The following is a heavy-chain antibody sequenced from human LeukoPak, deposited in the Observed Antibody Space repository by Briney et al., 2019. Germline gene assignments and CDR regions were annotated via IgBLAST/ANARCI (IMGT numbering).Heavy chain of an antibody. J-gene: IGHJ4*02. CDR1: GGSISSYY. CDR2: IYYSGST. CDR3: ARAVAGPYFDY. D-gene: IGHD6-19*01. Sequence: SEALFLTCTVSGGSISSYYWSWIRQPPGKGLEWIGYIYYSGSTNYNPSLKSRVTISVDTSKNQFSLKLSSVTAADTAVYYCARAVAGPYFDYWGQGTLVTVSS. V-gene: IGHV4-59*08.